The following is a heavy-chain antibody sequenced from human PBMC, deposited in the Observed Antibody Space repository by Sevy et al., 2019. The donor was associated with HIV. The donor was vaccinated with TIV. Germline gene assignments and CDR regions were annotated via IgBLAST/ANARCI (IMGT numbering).Heavy chain of an antibody. J-gene: IGHJ4*02. CDR2: ISYHGTNK. CDR3: AKISEEYIPTWYPPDY. Sequence: GGSLRLSCVASGFSFSSYGMHWVRQAPGKGLEWVALISYHGTNKYYGDSVRGRFTVSRDNSRNTLYLQMDSLRAEDTAVYYCAKISEEYIPTWYPPDYWGQGTLVTVSS. D-gene: IGHD1-1*01. V-gene: IGHV3-30*18. CDR1: GFSFSSYG.